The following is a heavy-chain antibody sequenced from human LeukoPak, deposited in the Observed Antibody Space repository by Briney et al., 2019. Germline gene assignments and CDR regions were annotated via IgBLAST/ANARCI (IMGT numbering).Heavy chain of an antibody. V-gene: IGHV1-46*01. CDR1: GYTFTSYY. CDR3: ARDPVNYDILTGYYS. D-gene: IGHD3-9*01. J-gene: IGHJ5*02. CDR2: INPSGGST. Sequence: GASVKVSCTASGYTFTSYYMHWVRQAPGQGLEWMGIINPSGGSTSYAQKFQGRVTMTRDTSTSTVYMELSSLRSEDTAVYYCARDPVNYDILTGYYSWGQGTLVTVSS.